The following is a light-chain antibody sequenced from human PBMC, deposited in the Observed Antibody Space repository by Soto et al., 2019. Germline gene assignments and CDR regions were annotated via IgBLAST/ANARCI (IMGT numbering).Light chain of an antibody. CDR1: SSDVGGYNY. Sequence: QSVLTQPASVSGSPGQSITISCTGTSSDVGGYNYVSWYQQHPGKAPKLMIYDVSKRPSGVSNRFSGFKSGNTASLTISGLQAEDEADYYCSSDTSSSTSVVFGGGTKVTVL. V-gene: IGLV2-14*01. J-gene: IGLJ2*01. CDR3: SSDTSSSTSVV. CDR2: DVS.